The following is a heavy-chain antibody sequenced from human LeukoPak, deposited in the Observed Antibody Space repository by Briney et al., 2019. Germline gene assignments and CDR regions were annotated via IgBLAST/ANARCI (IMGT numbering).Heavy chain of an antibody. D-gene: IGHD3-9*01. CDR3: AKWGDYDVLTGYYVSDY. J-gene: IGHJ4*02. V-gene: IGHV3-23*01. CDR2: ITGSGSGI. CDR1: GFTFSNYA. Sequence: GGSLRLSCSASGFTFSNYAMSWVRQAPGKGLEWVSAITGSGSGIYYADSMKSRFTISRDNSKNTLYLQINSLRAEDTAVYYCAKWGDYDVLTGYYVSDYWGQGTLVTVSS.